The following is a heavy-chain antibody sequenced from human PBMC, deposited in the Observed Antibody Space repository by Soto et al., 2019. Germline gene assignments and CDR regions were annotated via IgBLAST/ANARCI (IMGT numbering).Heavy chain of an antibody. CDR2: MNPNSGNT. CDR1: GYTFTSYD. V-gene: IGHV1-8*01. D-gene: IGHD3-16*01. J-gene: IGHJ4*02. Sequence: ASVKVSCKASGYTFTSYDINWVRQATGQGLEWMGWMNPNSGNTGYAQKFQGRVTMTRNTSISTAYMELSSLRSEDTAVYYCARLPNDYIWGSSDYWGQGTLVTVSS. CDR3: ARLPNDYIWGSSDY.